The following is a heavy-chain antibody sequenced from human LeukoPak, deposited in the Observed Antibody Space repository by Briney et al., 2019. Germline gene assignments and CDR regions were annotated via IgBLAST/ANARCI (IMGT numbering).Heavy chain of an antibody. D-gene: IGHD2-2*02. V-gene: IGHV3-30-3*01. J-gene: IGHJ4*02. CDR3: ARGGTAAIKY. Sequence: GGSLRLSCAASGFTFSSYAMHWVRQAPGKGLEWVAVISYDGSNKYYADSVKGRFTISRDNSKNTLYLQMNSLRAEDTAVYYCARGGTAAIKYWGQGTLVTVSS. CDR2: ISYDGSNK. CDR1: GFTFSSYA.